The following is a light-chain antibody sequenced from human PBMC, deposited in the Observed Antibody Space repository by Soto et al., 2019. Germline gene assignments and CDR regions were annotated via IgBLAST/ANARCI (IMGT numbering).Light chain of an antibody. CDR1: SSDVGGYNY. CDR2: EVS. V-gene: IGLV2-8*01. Sequence: QSALTQPPSASGSPGQSVIISCTGTSSDVGGYNYVSWYQQHPGKAPKVIIYEVSKRPSGVPDRFSGSKSGNTASLTVSGLQAEDEADYHCSSYAGTTLYVFGTGTKLTVL. J-gene: IGLJ1*01. CDR3: SSYAGTTLYV.